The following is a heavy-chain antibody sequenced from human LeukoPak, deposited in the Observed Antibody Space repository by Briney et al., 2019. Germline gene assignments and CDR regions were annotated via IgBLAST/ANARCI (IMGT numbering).Heavy chain of an antibody. Sequence: GGSLRLSCAASGFTFSSYWMSWVRQTPEKGLEWVANIKQDGSEKYYVDSVKGRFTNSRDNAKNSLYLQMNSLRAEDTAVYYCARDLDCSSTSCYKADAFDIWGQGTMVTASS. D-gene: IGHD2-2*02. V-gene: IGHV3-7*03. CDR2: IKQDGSEK. CDR3: ARDLDCSSTSCYKADAFDI. CDR1: GFTFSSYW. J-gene: IGHJ3*02.